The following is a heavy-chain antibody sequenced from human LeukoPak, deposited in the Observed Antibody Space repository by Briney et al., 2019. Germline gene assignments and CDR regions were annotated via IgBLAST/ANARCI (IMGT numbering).Heavy chain of an antibody. CDR3: ARIYGSGSPHVNWFDP. V-gene: IGHV4-4*07. CDR1: GGSISSYY. J-gene: IGHJ5*02. Sequence: PSETLSLTCTVSGGSISSYYWSWIRQPAGKGLEWIGRIYTSGSTNYNPSLKSRVTMSVDTSKNQFSLKLSSVTAADTAVYYCARIYGSGSPHVNWFDPWGQGTLVTVSS. D-gene: IGHD3-10*01. CDR2: IYTSGST.